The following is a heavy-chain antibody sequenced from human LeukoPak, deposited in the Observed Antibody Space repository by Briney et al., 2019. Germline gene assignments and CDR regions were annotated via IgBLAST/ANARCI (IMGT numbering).Heavy chain of an antibody. J-gene: IGHJ4*02. CDR2: INPIDDST. V-gene: IGHV1-46*01. D-gene: IGHD3-3*01. CDR3: ARDWSKNFDY. CDR1: GYVFTNYY. Sequence: ASVKVSCKVSGYVFTNYYMHWVRQAPGQGLEWMGIINPIDDSTINAQKFQGRVTMTRDTSTSTVYMELSSLRSEDTALYYCARDWSKNFDYWGQGTLVTVSS.